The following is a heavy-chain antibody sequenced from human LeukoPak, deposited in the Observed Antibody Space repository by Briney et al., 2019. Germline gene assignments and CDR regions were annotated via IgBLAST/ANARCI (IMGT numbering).Heavy chain of an antibody. CDR3: ARGHFYSIY. CDR2: IKEDGSDK. Sequence: GGSLRLSCAASGFTFTSYWMTWVRQAPGKGLEWVANIKEDGSDKYYVDSVKGRFSISRDNAKHSLYLQMNSLRAEDTAVYYCARGHFYSIYWGQGTLVTVSS. CDR1: GFTFTSYW. V-gene: IGHV3-7*01. D-gene: IGHD2/OR15-2a*01. J-gene: IGHJ4*02.